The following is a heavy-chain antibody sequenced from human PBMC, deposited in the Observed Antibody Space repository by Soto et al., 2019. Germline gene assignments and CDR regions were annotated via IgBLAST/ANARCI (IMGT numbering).Heavy chain of an antibody. Sequence: QVQLQESGPGLVKPSETLSLTCTVSGGSVSSGSYYWSWIRQPPGKGLEWIGYNYYSGSTNYNPSLKSRVTISVDTSKNQFSLKLSSVTAADTAVYYCARVRDGSYFDYWGQGTLVTVSS. CDR3: ARVRDGSYFDY. J-gene: IGHJ4*02. D-gene: IGHD1-26*01. V-gene: IGHV4-61*01. CDR1: GGSVSSGSYY. CDR2: NYYSGST.